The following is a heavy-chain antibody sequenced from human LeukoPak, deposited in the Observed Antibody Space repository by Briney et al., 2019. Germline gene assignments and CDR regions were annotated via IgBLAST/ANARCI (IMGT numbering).Heavy chain of an antibody. Sequence: GGSLRLSCAASGFTFSSYSMNWVRQAPGKGLEWVANIKQDGSEKYYVDSLRGRFTISRDNAQNSLYLQMNSLRAEDTAVYFCARDRWGYSYGGDWGQGTLVTVSS. CDR3: ARDRWGYSYGGD. D-gene: IGHD5-18*01. J-gene: IGHJ4*02. V-gene: IGHV3-7*01. CDR2: IKQDGSEK. CDR1: GFTFSSYS.